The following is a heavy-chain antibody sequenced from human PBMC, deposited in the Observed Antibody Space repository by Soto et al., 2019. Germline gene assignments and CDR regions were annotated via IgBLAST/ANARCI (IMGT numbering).Heavy chain of an antibody. J-gene: IGHJ4*02. Sequence: QVQLVESGGGVVQPGRSLRLSCAASGFTFSSYAMHWVRQAPGKGLEWVAVISYDGSNKYYADSVKGRFTISRDNSKNTLYLQMNSLRAEDTAVYYCARDHVTIFGVVRFFSWGQGTLVTVSS. D-gene: IGHD3-3*01. CDR1: GFTFSSYA. CDR3: ARDHVTIFGVVRFFS. V-gene: IGHV3-30-3*01. CDR2: ISYDGSNK.